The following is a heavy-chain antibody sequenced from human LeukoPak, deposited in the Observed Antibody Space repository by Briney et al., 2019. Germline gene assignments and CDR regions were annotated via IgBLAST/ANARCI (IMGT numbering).Heavy chain of an antibody. CDR2: ISSSSSYI. V-gene: IGHV3-21*01. CDR3: ARNHLAAAPGPGVDP. CDR1: GFTFSSYS. Sequence: GGSLRLSCAASGFTFSSYSMNWVRQAPGKGLEWVSSISSSSSYIYYADSVKGRFTISRDNAKNSLYLQMNSLRAEDTAVYYCARNHLAAAPGPGVDPWGQGTLVTVSS. J-gene: IGHJ5*02. D-gene: IGHD6-13*01.